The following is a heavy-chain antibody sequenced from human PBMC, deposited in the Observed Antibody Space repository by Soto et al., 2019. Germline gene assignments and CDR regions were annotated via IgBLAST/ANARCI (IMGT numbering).Heavy chain of an antibody. V-gene: IGHV1-18*01. CDR3: ARDLGGRFLSAIPNYYYGMDF. CDR1: GYTFTSYG. CDR2: ISAYNGNT. D-gene: IGHD2-21*01. Sequence: GASVKVSCKASGYTFTSYGISWVRQAPGQGLEWMGWISAYNGNTNYAQKLQGRVTMTTDTSTSTAYMELRSLRSDDTAVYYCARDLGGRFLSAIPNYYYGMDFWGQGTSVTVSS. J-gene: IGHJ6*02.